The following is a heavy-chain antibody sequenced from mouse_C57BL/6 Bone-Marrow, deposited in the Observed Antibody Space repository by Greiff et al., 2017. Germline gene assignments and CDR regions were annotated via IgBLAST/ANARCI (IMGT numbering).Heavy chain of an antibody. V-gene: IGHV1-64*01. J-gene: IGHJ3*01. CDR2: IHPNSGST. CDR3: ASRSSGYWFAY. Sequence: VQLQQPGAELVKPGASVKLSCKASGYTFTSYWMHWVKQRPGQGLEWIGMIHPNSGSTNYNEKFKSKATLTVDKSSSTAYMQLSSLTSEDSAVYYCASRSSGYWFAYWGQGTLVTVSA. CDR1: GYTFTSYW. D-gene: IGHD3-2*02.